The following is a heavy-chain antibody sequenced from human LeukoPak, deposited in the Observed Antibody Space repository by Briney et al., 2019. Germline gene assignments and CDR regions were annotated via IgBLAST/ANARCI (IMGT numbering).Heavy chain of an antibody. D-gene: IGHD2-15*01. Sequence: SETLSLTCAVYGGSFSGYYWSWIRQHPGKGLEWIGYIYYSGSTYYNPSLKSRVTISVDTSKNQFSLKLSSVTAADTAVYYCARDLHCSGGSCYRWFDPWGQGTLVTVSS. V-gene: IGHV4-31*11. J-gene: IGHJ5*02. CDR3: ARDLHCSGGSCYRWFDP. CDR2: IYYSGST. CDR1: GGSFSGYY.